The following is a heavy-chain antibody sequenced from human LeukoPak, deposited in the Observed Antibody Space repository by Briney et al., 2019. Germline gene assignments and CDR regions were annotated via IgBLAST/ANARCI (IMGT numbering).Heavy chain of an antibody. CDR3: VSTLLTDYGDYADSHFDY. V-gene: IGHV4-34*01. CDR1: GGSFSGYY. D-gene: IGHD4-17*01. J-gene: IGHJ4*02. Sequence: SETLSLTCAVYGGSFSGYYWSWIRQPPGKGLEWIGEINHSGSTNYNPSLKSRVTISVDTSKNQFSLKLSSVTAADTAVYYCVSTLLTDYGDYADSHFDYWGQGTLVTVSS. CDR2: INHSGST.